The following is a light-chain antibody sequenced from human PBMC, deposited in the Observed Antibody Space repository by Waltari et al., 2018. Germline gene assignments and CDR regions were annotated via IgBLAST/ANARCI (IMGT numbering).Light chain of an antibody. Sequence: SALTQPDSVSGSPGQSITISYSGFSSDSGGYEYVSWYQQHPGKAPKGIIYDGSNRPSGVSTRFSGSKSGSSASLTISGLQAEDEADYYCSSFTSSTTGIFGGGTKLTVL. J-gene: IGLJ2*01. V-gene: IGLV2-14*01. CDR1: SSDSGGYEY. CDR2: DGS. CDR3: SSFTSSTTGI.